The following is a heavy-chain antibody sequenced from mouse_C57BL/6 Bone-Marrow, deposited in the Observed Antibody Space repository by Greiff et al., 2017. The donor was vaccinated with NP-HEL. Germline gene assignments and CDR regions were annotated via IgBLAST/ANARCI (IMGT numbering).Heavy chain of an antibody. J-gene: IGHJ3*01. V-gene: IGHV14-4*01. D-gene: IGHD2-3*01. CDR1: GFNIKDDY. CDR3: TRIYDGYDWFAY. Sequence: VHVKQSGAELVRPGASVKLSCTASGFNIKDDYMHWVKQRPEQGLEWIGWIDPENGDTEYASKFQGKATITADTSSNTAYLQLSSLTSEDTAVYYCTRIYDGYDWFAYWGQGTLVTVSA. CDR2: IDPENGDT.